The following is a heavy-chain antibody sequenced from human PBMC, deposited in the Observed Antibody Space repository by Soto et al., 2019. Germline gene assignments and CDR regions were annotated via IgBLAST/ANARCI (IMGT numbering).Heavy chain of an antibody. Sequence: SETLSLTCTVSGGSISSGGYYWSWIRQHPGKGLEWIGYIYYSGSTYYNPSLKSRVTISVDTSKNQFSLKLSSVTAADTAVYYCARVSARGYYYYGMDVWGQGTTVTVSS. V-gene: IGHV4-31*03. CDR1: GGSISSGGYY. CDR2: IYYSGST. CDR3: ARVSARGYYYYGMDV. J-gene: IGHJ6*02. D-gene: IGHD3-10*01.